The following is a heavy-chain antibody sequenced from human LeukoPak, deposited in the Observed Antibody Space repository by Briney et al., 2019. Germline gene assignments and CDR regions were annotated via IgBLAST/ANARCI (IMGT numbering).Heavy chain of an antibody. CDR1: GYTFTSYD. CDR2: MNPNSGNT. V-gene: IGHV1-8*01. J-gene: IGHJ4*02. D-gene: IGHD5-18*01. CDR3: ARGKSKIQLYRLYDY. Sequence: GASVKVSCKASGYTFTSYDINRVLQATGQGLEWMGWMNPNSGNTGYAQKFQGRVTMTRNTSISTAYMELSSLRSEDTAVYYCARGKSKIQLYRLYDYWGQGTLVTVSS.